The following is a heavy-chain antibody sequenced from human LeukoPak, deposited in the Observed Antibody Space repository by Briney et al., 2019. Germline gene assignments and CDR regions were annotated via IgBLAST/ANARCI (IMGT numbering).Heavy chain of an antibody. D-gene: IGHD3-22*01. Sequence: SVKVSCKASGGTLISYAISWVRQAPGQGLEWMGRIIPILGIANYAQKFQGRVTITADKSTSTAYMELSSLRSEDTAVYYCARDQIPTYYYDSSGYGVDYWGQGTLVTVSS. CDR2: IIPILGIA. CDR3: ARDQIPTYYYDSSGYGVDY. J-gene: IGHJ4*02. V-gene: IGHV1-69*04. CDR1: GGTLISYA.